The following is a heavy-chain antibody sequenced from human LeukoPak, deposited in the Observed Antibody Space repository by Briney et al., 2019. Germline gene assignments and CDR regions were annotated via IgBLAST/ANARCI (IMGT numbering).Heavy chain of an antibody. V-gene: IGHV5-51*01. D-gene: IGHD5-24*01. CDR1: GYSFTSYW. Sequence: GESLKLSCKGSGYSFTSYWIGWVRQMPGKGLEWMGITYPGDSDTRYSPSFQGQVTISADKSISTAYLQWSSLKASDTAMYYCARSRLTIDYYYYYMDVWGKGTTVTVSS. CDR2: TYPGDSDT. J-gene: IGHJ6*03. CDR3: ARSRLTIDYYYYYMDV.